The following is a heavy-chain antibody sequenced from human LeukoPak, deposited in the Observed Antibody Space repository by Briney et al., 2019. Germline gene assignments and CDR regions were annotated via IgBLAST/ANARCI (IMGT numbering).Heavy chain of an antibody. CDR3: AKDPAYGSGSYYESPNFDY. J-gene: IGHJ4*02. V-gene: IGHV3-30*02. CDR2: IRYDGSNK. Sequence: GGSLRLSCAASGFTFSSYGMHWVRQAPGKGLEWVAFIRYDGSNKYYADSVKGRFTISRDNSKNTLYLQMNSLRAEDTAVYYCAKDPAYGSGSYYESPNFDYWGQGTLVTVSS. CDR1: GFTFSSYG. D-gene: IGHD3-10*01.